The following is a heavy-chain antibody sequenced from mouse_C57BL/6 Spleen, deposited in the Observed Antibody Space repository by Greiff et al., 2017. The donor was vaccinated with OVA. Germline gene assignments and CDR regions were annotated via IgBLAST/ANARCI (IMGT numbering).Heavy chain of an antibody. Sequence: EVQLQQSGPGLVKPSQSLSLTCSVTGYSITSGYYWNWIRQFPGNKLEWMGYISYDGSNNYNPSLKNRISITRDTSKNQFFLKLNSVTTEDTATYCCAREGGNYDAMDYWGQGTSVTVSS. V-gene: IGHV3-6*01. D-gene: IGHD2-1*01. CDR3: AREGGNYDAMDY. CDR2: ISYDGSN. J-gene: IGHJ4*01. CDR1: GYSITSGYY.